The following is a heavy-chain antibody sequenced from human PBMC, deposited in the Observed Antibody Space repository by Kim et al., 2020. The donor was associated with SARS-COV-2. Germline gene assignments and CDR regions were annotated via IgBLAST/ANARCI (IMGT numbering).Heavy chain of an antibody. CDR3: ARGAVTTRGGMDV. Sequence: GGSLRLSCAASGFTFSSYAMHWVRQAPGKGLEWVAVISYDGSNKYYADSVKGRFTISRDNSKNTLYLQMNSLRAEDTAVYYCARGAVTTRGGMDVWGQGTTVTVSS. J-gene: IGHJ6*02. V-gene: IGHV3-30*04. CDR2: ISYDGSNK. D-gene: IGHD4-17*01. CDR1: GFTFSSYA.